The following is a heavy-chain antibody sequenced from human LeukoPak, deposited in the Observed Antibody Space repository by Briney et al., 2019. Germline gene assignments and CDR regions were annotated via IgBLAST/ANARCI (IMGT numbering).Heavy chain of an antibody. CDR2: ISGDGEST. V-gene: IGHV3-23*01. CDR1: GFTFTSYA. CDR3: ARDEYKADAY. J-gene: IGHJ4*02. Sequence: GRSLRLSCAASGFTFTSYALDWVRQAPGKGLEWISVISGDGESTHYADSVKGRFTISRDNSKNTLYLQMNSLRAEDTAVYYCARDEYKADAYWGQGTLVTVSS. D-gene: IGHD6-6*01.